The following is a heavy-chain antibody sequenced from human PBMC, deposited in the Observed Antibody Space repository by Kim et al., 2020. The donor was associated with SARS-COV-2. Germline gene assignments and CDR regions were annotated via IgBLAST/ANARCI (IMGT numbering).Heavy chain of an antibody. CDR3: AGVKRSNYLGMDV. CDR1: DGSISSSSYY. V-gene: IGHV4-39*01. J-gene: IGHJ6*02. Sequence: SETLSLTCTVSDGSISSSSYYWGWIRQPPGKGLEWIGSIYYSGSTYYNPSLKSRVTISVDTSKNQFSLKLSSVTAADTAVYYCAGVKRSNYLGMDVWGQGTTVTVSS. CDR2: IYYSGST. D-gene: IGHD2-8*01.